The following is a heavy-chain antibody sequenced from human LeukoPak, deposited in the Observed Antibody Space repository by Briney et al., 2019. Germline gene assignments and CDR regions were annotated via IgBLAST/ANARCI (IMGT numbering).Heavy chain of an antibody. J-gene: IGHJ4*02. V-gene: IGHV4-59*08. CDR2: IYYSGST. CDR3: ARHVAIDWYYFDY. CDR1: GGSISSYY. Sequence: SETLSLTCTISGGSISSYYWSWFRQPPGKGLEWIGYIYYSGSTNYNPSLKSRVTISVDTSKNQFSLKLSSVTAADTAVYYCARHVAIDWYYFDYWGQGTLVTVSS. D-gene: IGHD2-21*01.